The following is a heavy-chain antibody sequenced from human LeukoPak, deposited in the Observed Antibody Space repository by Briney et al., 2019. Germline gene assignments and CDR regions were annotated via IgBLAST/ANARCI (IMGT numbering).Heavy chain of an antibody. CDR3: AREWVGSGSYLSYYFDY. CDR1: GGSFSGYY. D-gene: IGHD3-10*01. CDR2: TNHSGST. Sequence: SETLSLTCAVYGGSFSGYYWSWIRQPPGKGLEWIGETNHSGSTNYNPSLKSRVTISVDTSKNQFSLKLSSVTAADTAVYYCAREWVGSGSYLSYYFDYWGQGTLVTVSS. V-gene: IGHV4-34*01. J-gene: IGHJ4*02.